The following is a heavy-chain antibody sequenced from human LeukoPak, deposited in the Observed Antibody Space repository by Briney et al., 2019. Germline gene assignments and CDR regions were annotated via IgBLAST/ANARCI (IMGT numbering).Heavy chain of an antibody. CDR1: GFTVSSNY. V-gene: IGHV3-53*01. J-gene: IGHJ4*02. D-gene: IGHD3-10*01. CDR2: IYSGGST. CDR3: ARDHDMVRGYFDY. Sequence: GGSLRLSCAASGFTVSSNYMSWVRQAPGKGLEWVSVIYSGGSTYYADSVKGRFTISRDNSKNTLYLQMNSLRAEDTAVYYCARDHDMVRGYFDYWGQGTLVTVSS.